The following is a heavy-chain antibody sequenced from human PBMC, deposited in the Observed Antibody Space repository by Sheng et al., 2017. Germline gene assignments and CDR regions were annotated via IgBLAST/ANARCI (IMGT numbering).Heavy chain of an antibody. V-gene: IGHV3-30-3*01. Sequence: QVQLVESGGGVVQPGRSLRLSCAASGFTFSSYAMHWVRQAPGKGLEWVAVISYDGSNKYYADSVKGRFTISRDNSKNTLYLQMNSLRAEDTAVYYCARALWAGWNYVPPDFDYWGQGTLVTVSS. CDR1: GFTFSSYA. CDR2: ISYDGSNK. J-gene: IGHJ4*02. D-gene: IGHD1-7*01. CDR3: ARALWAGWNYVPPDFDY.